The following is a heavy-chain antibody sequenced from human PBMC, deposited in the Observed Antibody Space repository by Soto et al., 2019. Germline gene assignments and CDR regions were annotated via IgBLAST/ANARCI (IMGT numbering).Heavy chain of an antibody. CDR3: ARDVTVMEALYYYDT. D-gene: IGHD5-18*01. CDR2: ILPFLGST. V-gene: IGHV1-69*08. CDR1: GGTLNTYT. J-gene: IGHJ4*02. Sequence: QLQLVQSGAAVKKPGSSVKVSCKASGGTLNTYTISWVRQAPGQGLEWMGSILPFLGSTNYAKKFQGRVTITADQSTSTMELSSLRSEDTAVYFCARDVTVMEALYYYDTWGQGSLVTVSS.